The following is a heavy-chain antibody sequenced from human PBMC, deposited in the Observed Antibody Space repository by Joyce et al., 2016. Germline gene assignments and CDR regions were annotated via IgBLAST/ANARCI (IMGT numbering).Heavy chain of an antibody. Sequence: EVQLVESGGGLVKPGGSLRLSCAASGFTFSSYSMSWVRQAPGKVLEWVASLSGSSSYIKYTDSVKGRFTISRDNAKNSLYLQMNSLRVEDTAVYYCARSSYTNGIFDYWGQGTLVTVSS. J-gene: IGHJ4*02. V-gene: IGHV3-21*01. CDR3: ARSSYTNGIFDY. CDR2: LSGSSSYI. D-gene: IGHD2-8*01. CDR1: GFTFSSYS.